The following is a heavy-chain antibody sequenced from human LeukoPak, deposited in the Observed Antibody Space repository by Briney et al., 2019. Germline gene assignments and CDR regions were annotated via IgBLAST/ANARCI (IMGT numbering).Heavy chain of an antibody. CDR3: ARSRPGQVGATTGHYFDY. CDR2: ISYDGSNK. Sequence: GGFPRLSCAASGFTFSSYAMHWVRQAPGKGLEWVAVISYDGSNKYYADSVKGRFTISRDNSKNTLYLQMNSLRAEDTAVYYCARSRPGQVGATTGHYFDYWGQGTLVTVSS. V-gene: IGHV3-30-3*01. J-gene: IGHJ4*02. CDR1: GFTFSSYA. D-gene: IGHD1-26*01.